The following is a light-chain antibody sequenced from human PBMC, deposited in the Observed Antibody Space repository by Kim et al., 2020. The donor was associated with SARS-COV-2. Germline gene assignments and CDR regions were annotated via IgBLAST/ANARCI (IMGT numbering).Light chain of an antibody. Sequence: IQMTQSPSVVSASVGDRIIITCRASQDINTRLAWYQVKPGKAPKHLIAGATALQGGVPSRFSGSGSGTYFTLTITSLQPEDFATYYCQQDNSFPLTFGRGTKVDIK. CDR3: QQDNSFPLT. J-gene: IGKJ4*01. CDR1: QDINTR. CDR2: GAT. V-gene: IGKV1-12*01.